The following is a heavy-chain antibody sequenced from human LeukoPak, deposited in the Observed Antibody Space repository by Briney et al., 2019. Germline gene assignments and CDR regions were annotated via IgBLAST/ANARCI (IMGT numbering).Heavy chain of an antibody. CDR3: ARDRGYTFDY. D-gene: IGHD5-18*01. CDR2: VKSDGSST. CDR1: GFTFSRYW. Sequence: GGSLRLSCAASGFTFSRYWMHWVRQAPGKGLVWVSNVKSDGSSTTYADSVKGRFTISRDNAKNTLYLQMNSLRAEDTAVYYCARDRGYTFDYWGQGTLVTVSS. J-gene: IGHJ4*02. V-gene: IGHV3-74*01.